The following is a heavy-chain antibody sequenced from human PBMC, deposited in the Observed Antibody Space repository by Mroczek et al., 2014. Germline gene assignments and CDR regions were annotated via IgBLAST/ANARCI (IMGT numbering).Heavy chain of an antibody. J-gene: IGHJ4*02. CDR3: ASQWGREDFFDY. CDR1: GFTFSSYA. CDR2: ISYDGSNK. D-gene: IGHD3-16*01. Sequence: QVQLVESGGGVVQPGRSLRLSCAASGFTFSSYAMHWVRQAPGKGLEWVAVISYDGSNKYYADSVKGRFTISRDNSKNTLYLQMNSLRAEDTAVYYCASQWGREDFFDYWGQGTLVTVSS. V-gene: IGHV3-30-3*01.